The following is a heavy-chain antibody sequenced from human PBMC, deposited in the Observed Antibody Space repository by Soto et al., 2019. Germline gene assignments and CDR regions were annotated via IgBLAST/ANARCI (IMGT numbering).Heavy chain of an antibody. D-gene: IGHD3-10*01. V-gene: IGHV2-5*01. Sequence: TLVSPTQTLTLTCTFSGFSLSTSGVAVGWIRQPPGKALEWLALIYWNDDKRYSPSLKSTLTITKDTSKNQVVLTMANIDPVDTATYYCAHSITMVRIPIYYYGMDVWGQGSTVTAP. CDR1: GFSLSTSGVA. CDR2: IYWNDDK. CDR3: AHSITMVRIPIYYYGMDV. J-gene: IGHJ6*02.